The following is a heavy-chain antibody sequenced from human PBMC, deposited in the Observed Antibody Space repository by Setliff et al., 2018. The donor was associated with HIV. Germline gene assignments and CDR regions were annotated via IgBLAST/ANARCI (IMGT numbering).Heavy chain of an antibody. D-gene: IGHD3-16*01. J-gene: IGHJ6*03. CDR3: ARHGGYYYYYMDV. CDR2: ISGSGGST. V-gene: IGHV3-23*01. CDR1: GFTFSSYA. Sequence: GGSLRLPCAASGFTFSSYAMSWVRQAPGKGLEWVSAISGSGGSTYYADSVKGRFTISRDNSKNTLYLQMNSLRAEDTAVYYCARHGGYYYYYMDVWGKGTTVIVSS.